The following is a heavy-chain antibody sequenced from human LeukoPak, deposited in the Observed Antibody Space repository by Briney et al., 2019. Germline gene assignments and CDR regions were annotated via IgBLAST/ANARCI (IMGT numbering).Heavy chain of an antibody. CDR1: GYTLTSYG. CDR2: INPSGGST. D-gene: IGHD4-17*01. Sequence: ASVKVSCKASGYTLTSYGISWVRQAPGQGLEWMGIINPSGGSTSYAQKFQGRVTMTRDTSISTAYMELTRLRSDDTAVYYCARDNGDYWFDYWGQGTLVTVSS. J-gene: IGHJ4*02. V-gene: IGHV1-46*01. CDR3: ARDNGDYWFDY.